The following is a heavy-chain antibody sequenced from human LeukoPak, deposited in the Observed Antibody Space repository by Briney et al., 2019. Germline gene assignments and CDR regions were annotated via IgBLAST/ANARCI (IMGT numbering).Heavy chain of an antibody. CDR1: GFTFSSYA. Sequence: GRSLRLSCAASGFTFSSYAMHWVRQAPGKGLEWVAVISYDGSNKYYADSVKGRFTISRDNSKNTLYLQMNSLRAEDTAVYYCARGPTRRYYYGSGSYYNVEYYYGMDVWGQGTTVTVSS. CDR2: ISYDGSNK. CDR3: ARGPTRRYYYGSGSYYNVEYYYGMDV. V-gene: IGHV3-30-3*01. J-gene: IGHJ6*02. D-gene: IGHD3-10*01.